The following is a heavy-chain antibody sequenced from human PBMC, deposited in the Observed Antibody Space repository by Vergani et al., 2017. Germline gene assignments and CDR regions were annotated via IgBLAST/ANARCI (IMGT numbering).Heavy chain of an antibody. Sequence: QVQLQESGPGLVKPSETLSLTCTVSGVSISSYYWSWIRQPPGKGLEWIGYIYYSGSTNYNPSLKSRVTISVDTSKNQFSLKLSSVTAADTAVYYCARDRGAGPSDYWGQGTLVTVSS. J-gene: IGHJ4*02. CDR3: ARDRGAGPSDY. V-gene: IGHV4-59*01. CDR1: GVSISSYY. D-gene: IGHD3-10*01. CDR2: IYYSGST.